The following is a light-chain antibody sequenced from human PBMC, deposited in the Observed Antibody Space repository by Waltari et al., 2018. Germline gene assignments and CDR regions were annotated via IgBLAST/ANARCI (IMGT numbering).Light chain of an antibody. CDR3: QQYYTTPPT. Sequence: DIVMTPSPDSLAVSLGERATINCKSSQSVLYSSNNKNYLAWYQQKPGQPPKLFIYWASTREAGVPDRCSGSGCGTDFTLTISSLQAEDVAVYYCQQYYTTPPTFGQGTRLEIK. J-gene: IGKJ5*01. CDR2: WAS. V-gene: IGKV4-1*01. CDR1: QSVLYSSNNKNY.